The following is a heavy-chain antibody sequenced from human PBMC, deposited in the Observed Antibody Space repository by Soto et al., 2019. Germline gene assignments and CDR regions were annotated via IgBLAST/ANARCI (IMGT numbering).Heavy chain of an antibody. Sequence: SVKVSCKASGATFSSYAISWVRQAPGQGLERMGGIIPIIGTANYAQKLQSRVTITADESTSTAYMELSSLRSEVTAVYSCESGIDLGHYYGRDVWGKGTTVTVSS. CDR2: IIPIIGTA. D-gene: IGHD1-26*01. J-gene: IGHJ6*04. CDR3: ESGIDLGHYYGRDV. CDR1: GATFSSYA. V-gene: IGHV1-69*13.